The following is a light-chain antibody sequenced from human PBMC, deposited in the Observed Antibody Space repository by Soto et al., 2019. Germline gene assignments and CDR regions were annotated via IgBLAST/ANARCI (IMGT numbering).Light chain of an antibody. V-gene: IGKV1-39*01. Sequence: DIQMSQSPSSLSASVGDRITITCRASQSVSNFLVWYQQKPGKAPKLLIHSASTLQSGVPSRFSGSGSGTDFTLTISSPQPEDVATYYCQQSFSSPPITFGQGTRLEIK. CDR1: QSVSNF. J-gene: IGKJ5*01. CDR3: QQSFSSPPIT. CDR2: SAS.